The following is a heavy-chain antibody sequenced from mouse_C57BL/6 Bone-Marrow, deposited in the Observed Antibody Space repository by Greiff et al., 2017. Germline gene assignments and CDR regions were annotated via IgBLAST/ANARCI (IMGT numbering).Heavy chain of an antibody. J-gene: IGHJ2*01. D-gene: IGHD2-4*01. Sequence: VQLQQSGAELVRPGASVTLSCKASGYTFTDYEMHWVKQTPVHGLEWIGAIDPETGGTAYNQKFKGKAILTADKSSSTAYMELRSLTSEDSAVYYCTRDDYDEDYWGQGTTLTVSS. CDR2: IDPETGGT. V-gene: IGHV1-15*01. CDR3: TRDDYDEDY. CDR1: GYTFTDYE.